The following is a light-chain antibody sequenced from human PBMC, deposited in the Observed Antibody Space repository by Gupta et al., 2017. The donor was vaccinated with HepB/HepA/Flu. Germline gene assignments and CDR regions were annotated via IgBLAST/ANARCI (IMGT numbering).Light chain of an antibody. J-gene: IGLJ1*01. CDR2: PDY. CDR3: QALDSTTGV. CDR1: KLGDKF. V-gene: IGLV3-1*01. Sequence: SYDLTQPPSVSVSPGQTASITCSGDKLGDKFTCWYQQKPGQSPALVIYPDYKRPSGIPGRFSGSNSGNKATLTISGTQTNEEADYYCQALDSTTGVFGTGTKLTVL.